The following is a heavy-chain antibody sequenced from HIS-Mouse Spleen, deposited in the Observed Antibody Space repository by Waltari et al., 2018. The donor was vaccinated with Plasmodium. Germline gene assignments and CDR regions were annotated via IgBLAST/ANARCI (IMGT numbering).Heavy chain of an antibody. CDR2: MNPNSGNT. V-gene: IGHV1-8*01. CDR3: ARRYFDL. CDR1: GHTFTSYN. J-gene: IGHJ2*01. Sequence: QVQLVQPGAEVKKPGASVTGSCKASGHTFTSYNINLVRQATGTGLAWMGWMNPNSGNTGYAQKFQGRVTMTRNTSISTAYMELSSLRSEDTAVYYCARRYFDLWGRGTLVTVSS.